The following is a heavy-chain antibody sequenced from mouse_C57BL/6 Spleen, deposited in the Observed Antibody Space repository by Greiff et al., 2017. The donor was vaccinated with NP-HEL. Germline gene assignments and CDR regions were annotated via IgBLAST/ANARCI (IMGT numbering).Heavy chain of an antibody. J-gene: IGHJ2*01. CDR3: AREGPSYGYFDY. Sequence: QVQLQQPGAELVRPGSSVKLSCKASGYTFTSYWMDWVKQRPGQGLEWIGNIYPSDSETHYNQKFKDKATFTVDKSSSTAYMQLSSLTSEDSAVYYCAREGPSYGYFDYWGQGTTLTVSS. CDR1: GYTFTSYW. V-gene: IGHV1-61*01. D-gene: IGHD1-1*01. CDR2: IYPSDSET.